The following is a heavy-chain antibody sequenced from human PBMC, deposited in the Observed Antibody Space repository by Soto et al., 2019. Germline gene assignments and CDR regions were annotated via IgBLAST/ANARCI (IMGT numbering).Heavy chain of an antibody. V-gene: IGHV4-61*08. J-gene: IGHJ5*02. CDR3: ARSRGYSSSWYGLSVWFDP. CDR1: GASIQYGGFF. Sequence: SETMSLTCSVSGASIQYGGFFWSWNRQSPGKGLEWIGYIHNSGSTNNNPSLKSRVTISVDTSKNQFSLKLSSVTAADTAVYYCARSRGYSSSWYGLSVWFDPWGQGTLVTVS. D-gene: IGHD6-13*01. CDR2: IHNSGST.